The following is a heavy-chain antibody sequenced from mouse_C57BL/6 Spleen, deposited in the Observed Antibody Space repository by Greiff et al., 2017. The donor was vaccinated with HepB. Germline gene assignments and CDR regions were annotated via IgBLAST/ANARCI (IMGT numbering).Heavy chain of an antibody. D-gene: IGHD1-1*01. Sequence: QVQLKESGPGILQSSQTLSLTCSFSGFSLSTSGMGVSWIRQPSGKGLEWLAHIYWDDDKRYNPSLKSRLTISKDTSRNQVFLKITSVDTADTATYYCARDYYGNRFAYWGQGTLVTVSA. CDR2: IYWDDDK. CDR3: ARDYYGNRFAY. J-gene: IGHJ3*01. CDR1: GFSLSTSGMG. V-gene: IGHV8-12*01.